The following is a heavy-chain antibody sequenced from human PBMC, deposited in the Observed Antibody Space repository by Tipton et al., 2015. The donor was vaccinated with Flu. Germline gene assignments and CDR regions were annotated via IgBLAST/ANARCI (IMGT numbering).Heavy chain of an antibody. J-gene: IGHJ4*02. CDR2: IYYTGSA. V-gene: IGHV4-59*12. CDR1: GGFITNYY. CDR3: ATAGAGGYDFN. D-gene: IGHD5-12*01. Sequence: TLSLTCTVSGGFITNYYWSWIRQPPGKGLEFIGYIYYTGSAHYNPSLYSRVTMSVDTSKNQFSLKLTSVTAADTAVYFCATAGAGGYDFNWGQGTLVTVSS.